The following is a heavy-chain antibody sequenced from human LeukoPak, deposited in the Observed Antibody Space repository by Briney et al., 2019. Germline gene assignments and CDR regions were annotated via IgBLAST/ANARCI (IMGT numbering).Heavy chain of an antibody. CDR3: ARDAIAAAGTQLPYYYYYMDV. D-gene: IGHD6-13*01. V-gene: IGHV1-18*01. CDR2: ISAYNGDT. CDR1: GYTFTSYG. Sequence: ASVKVSCKASGYTFTSYGISWVRQAPGQGLEWMGWISAYNGDTNYAQKLQGRVTMSTDTSTSTAYMELRSLRPDDTAVYYCARDAIAAAGTQLPYYYYYMDVWGKGTTVTISS. J-gene: IGHJ6*03.